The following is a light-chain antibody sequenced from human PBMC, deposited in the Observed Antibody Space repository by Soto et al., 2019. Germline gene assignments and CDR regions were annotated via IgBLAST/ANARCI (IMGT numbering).Light chain of an antibody. CDR3: QSYDSLSGSWV. CDR1: SSNIGSNY. Sequence: QSVLTQPPSASGTPGQRVTISCSGSSSNIGSNYVYWYQQLPGTAPKLLIYGNTNRPSGVPDRFSGSKSGTSASLAITGLQAEDEADYYCQSYDSLSGSWVFGGGTKLTVL. CDR2: GNT. J-gene: IGLJ3*02. V-gene: IGLV1-47*02.